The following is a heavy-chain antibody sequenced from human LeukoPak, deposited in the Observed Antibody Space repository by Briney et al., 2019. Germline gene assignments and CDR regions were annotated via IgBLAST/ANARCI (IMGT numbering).Heavy chain of an antibody. CDR3: ARDRSRVLDY. D-gene: IGHD3-3*01. J-gene: IGHJ4*02. V-gene: IGHV1-2*02. Sequence: ASVKVSCKASGFTFTDYYMHWVRQAPGQGPEWMGWINPVSGGTDFAQKFQGRVTFSRDLSITTVCMDLRRLRFDDTAVYYCARDRSRVLDYWGQGTVVTVSS. CDR1: GFTFTDYY. CDR2: INPVSGGT.